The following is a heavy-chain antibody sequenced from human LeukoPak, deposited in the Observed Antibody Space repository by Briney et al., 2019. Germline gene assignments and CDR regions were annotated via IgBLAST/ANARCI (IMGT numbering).Heavy chain of an antibody. CDR3: AFYSSGYNDAFDI. CDR2: IYYSGST. CDR1: GGSISSYY. V-gene: IGHV4-59*01. Sequence: SETLSLTCTVSGGSISSYYWSWIRQPPGKGLEWIGYIYYSGSTNYNPSLKSRVTISVDTSKNQFSLKLSSVTAADTAVYYCAFYSSGYNDAFDIWGQGTMVTVSS. J-gene: IGHJ3*02. D-gene: IGHD3-22*01.